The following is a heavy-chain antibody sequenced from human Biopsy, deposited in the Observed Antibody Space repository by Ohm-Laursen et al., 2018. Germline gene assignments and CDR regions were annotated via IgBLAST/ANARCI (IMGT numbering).Heavy chain of an antibody. D-gene: IGHD2/OR15-2a*01. Sequence: TLSLTCAVYGESFNGYYWSWIRQTPGKGLEWIGEINHSGRTNYNPSLKSRVTISVDTSKNQFSLKVSSVTAADTAVYYCARATNSTGWPYYYFYGMDVWGQGTTVTVSS. CDR3: ARATNSTGWPYYYFYGMDV. V-gene: IGHV4-34*01. CDR1: GESFNGYY. CDR2: INHSGRT. J-gene: IGHJ6*02.